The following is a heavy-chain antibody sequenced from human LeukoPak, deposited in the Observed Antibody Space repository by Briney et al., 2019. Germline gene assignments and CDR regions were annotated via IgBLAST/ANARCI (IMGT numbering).Heavy chain of an antibody. CDR2: ISSSSSTI. V-gene: IGHV3-48*01. D-gene: IGHD6-13*01. Sequence: GGSLRLSFAASGFTFSSYSMNWVRQAPGKGLEWVSYISSSSSTIYYADSVKGRFTISRDNAKNSLYLQMNSLRSEDTAVYYCASVYSSSWYGDYYYMDVWGKGTTVTVSS. CDR1: GFTFSSYS. J-gene: IGHJ6*03. CDR3: ASVYSSSWYGDYYYMDV.